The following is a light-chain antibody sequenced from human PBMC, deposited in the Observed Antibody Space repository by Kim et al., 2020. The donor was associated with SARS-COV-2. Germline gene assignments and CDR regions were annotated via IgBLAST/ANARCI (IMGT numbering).Light chain of an antibody. CDR1: QSVYNNY. J-gene: IGKJ4*01. Sequence: WSPGERAKLSCRAGQSVYNNYLAWYQQKPGQAPRLLIYGASTRATGIPDRFSGSGSGTDFTLTISRLEPEDFAVYYCQQYVSSVTFGGGTKVDIK. V-gene: IGKV3-20*01. CDR3: QQYVSSVT. CDR2: GAS.